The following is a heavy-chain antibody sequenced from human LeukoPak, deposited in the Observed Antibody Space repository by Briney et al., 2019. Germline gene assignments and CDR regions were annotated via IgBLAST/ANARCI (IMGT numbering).Heavy chain of an antibody. J-gene: IGHJ4*02. CDR2: INHSGST. CDR1: GGSFSGYY. CDR3: ARGGEEFDY. Sequence: ASETLSLTCAVYGGSFSGYYWSWIRQPPGKGLEWIGEINHSGSTNYNPSLKSRVTISVDTSKNQFSLKLSSVTAADTAVYYCARGGEEFDYWGQGTLVTVSS. D-gene: IGHD4-17*01. V-gene: IGHV4-34*01.